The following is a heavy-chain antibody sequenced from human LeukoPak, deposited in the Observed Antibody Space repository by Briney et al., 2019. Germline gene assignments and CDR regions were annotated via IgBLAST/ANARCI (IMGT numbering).Heavy chain of an antibody. J-gene: IGHJ5*02. CDR1: GGSISTYY. V-gene: IGHV4-4*07. Sequence: SETLSLTCTVSGGSISTYYWSWIRQPAGKGLEWIGRIGSGGDANYNPSLKSRVTLSVDTSKNQFSLRLSSVTAADTAVYYCARDNHCSGGSCYFKTWFDPWGQGTLVTVSS. D-gene: IGHD2-15*01. CDR3: ARDNHCSGGSCYFKTWFDP. CDR2: IGSGGDA.